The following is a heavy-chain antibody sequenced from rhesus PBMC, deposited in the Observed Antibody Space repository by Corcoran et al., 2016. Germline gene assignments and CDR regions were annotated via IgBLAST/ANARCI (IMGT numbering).Heavy chain of an antibody. V-gene: IGHV4-160*01. D-gene: IGHD3-34*01. CDR2: IYGRRGST. Sequence: QVQLQESGPGLGKPSETLPLTCAVSGGSFRSYWWGWSRQPPGQGLAWIGSIYGRRGSTEYNPSLKSRATISRDTSKNQFSLKLSSVTAADTAVYYCARDPGYNRFDVWGPGVLVTVSS. J-gene: IGHJ5-1*01. CDR1: GGSFRSYW. CDR3: ARDPGYNRFDV.